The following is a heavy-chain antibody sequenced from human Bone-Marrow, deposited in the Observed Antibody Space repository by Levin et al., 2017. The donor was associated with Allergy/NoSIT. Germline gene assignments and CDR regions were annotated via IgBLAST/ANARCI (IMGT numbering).Heavy chain of an antibody. CDR3: ARDGGRKDDY. Sequence: GESLKISCAASGFTFSSFWMTWVRQAPGKGLEWVANIKEDGSEKYYVDSVKGRFTISRDNAKKSLYLQMNCLRADDTAVYYCARDGGRKDDYWGQGTLVTVSS. V-gene: IGHV3-7*04. J-gene: IGHJ4*02. CDR1: GFTFSSFW. CDR2: IKEDGSEK. D-gene: IGHD1-26*01.